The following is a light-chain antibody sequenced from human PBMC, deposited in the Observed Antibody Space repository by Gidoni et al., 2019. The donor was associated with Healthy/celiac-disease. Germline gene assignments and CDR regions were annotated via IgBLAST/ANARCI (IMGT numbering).Light chain of an antibody. V-gene: IGLV3-21*03. Sequence: SYVLTQTPSVSVAAGKTARITCGGNNSGSKSVHWYQQKPGQAPVLVVYDDSDRPSGIPKRFSGSSSGNTATLTISSVEAGDEADYYCQVWDSSSDLAVFGGGTQLTVL. CDR3: QVWDSSSDLAV. CDR1: NSGSKS. J-gene: IGLJ7*01. CDR2: DDS.